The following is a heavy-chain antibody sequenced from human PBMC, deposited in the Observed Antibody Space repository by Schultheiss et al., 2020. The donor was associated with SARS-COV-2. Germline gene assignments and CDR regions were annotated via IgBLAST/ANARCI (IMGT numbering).Heavy chain of an antibody. CDR2: INAGNGNT. V-gene: IGHV1-3*01. J-gene: IGHJ6*02. D-gene: IGHD3-3*01. CDR1: GYTFTSYA. CDR3: ASAVSSLEWLDHYGMDV. Sequence: ASVKVSCKASGYTFTSYAMHWVRQAPGQRLEWMGWINAGNGNTKYSQKFQGRVTITRDTSASTAYMELSSLRSEDTAVYYCASAVSSLEWLDHYGMDVWGQGTTVTVSS.